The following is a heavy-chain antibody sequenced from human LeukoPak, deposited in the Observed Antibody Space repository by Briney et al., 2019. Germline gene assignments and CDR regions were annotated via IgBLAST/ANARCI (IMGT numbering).Heavy chain of an antibody. CDR3: AEGDLGALMYY. CDR2: IYHSGTT. CDR1: GAFIRGGGVY. Sequence: PSETLSLTCTVSGAFIRGGGVYWSWIRQPPGKGLEWIGYIYHSGTTYYSPSLKSRVTISVDTSKTQFSLKLSSVTAADTAVYYCAEGDLGALMYYWGQGTLVTVSS. D-gene: IGHD2-8*01. V-gene: IGHV4-30-2*01. J-gene: IGHJ4*02.